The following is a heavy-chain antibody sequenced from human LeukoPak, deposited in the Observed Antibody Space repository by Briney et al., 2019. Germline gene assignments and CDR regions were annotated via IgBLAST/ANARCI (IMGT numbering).Heavy chain of an antibody. CDR1: GGSFSGYY. D-gene: IGHD3-3*01. CDR2: INHSGST. Sequence: SETLSLTCAVYGGSFSGYYWSWIRQPPGKGLEWLGEINHSGSTYYNPSLKSRVTISVDTSKNQFSLKLSSVTAADTAVYYCARQLRFLEWLSEKFDYWGQGTLVTVSS. J-gene: IGHJ4*02. CDR3: ARQLRFLEWLSEKFDY. V-gene: IGHV4-34*01.